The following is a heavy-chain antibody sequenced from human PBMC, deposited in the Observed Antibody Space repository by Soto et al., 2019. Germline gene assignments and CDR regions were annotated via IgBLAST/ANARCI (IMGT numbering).Heavy chain of an antibody. CDR3: ASDLWFYGSGNYYPFDS. J-gene: IGHJ4*02. D-gene: IGHD3-10*01. Sequence: QVQLVQSGAEVKKPGASVKVSCKASGYTFSSYVISWVRQAPGQGLEWMGRISAYNGNTFYAQKLQGRVTMTTDTSTSTAYRELRSLRSDDTAVYYCASDLWFYGSGNYYPFDSWGQGTLVTVSS. CDR2: ISAYNGNT. V-gene: IGHV1-18*01. CDR1: GYTFSSYV.